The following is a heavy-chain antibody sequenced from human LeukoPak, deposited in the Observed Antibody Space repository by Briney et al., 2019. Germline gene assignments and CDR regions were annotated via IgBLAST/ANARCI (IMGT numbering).Heavy chain of an antibody. J-gene: IGHJ6*02. D-gene: IGHD6-19*01. Sequence: SETLSLTCTVSGGSISSYYWSWIRQPPGKGLEWIGYIYYSGSTNYNPSLKSRVTISVDTSKNQFSLKLSSVTAADTAVYYCASHQLAVAGSLAGGDYGVDYYYYGMDVWGQGTTVTVSS. CDR1: GGSISSYY. CDR2: IYYSGST. CDR3: ASHQLAVAGSLAGGDYGVDYYYYGMDV. V-gene: IGHV4-59*01.